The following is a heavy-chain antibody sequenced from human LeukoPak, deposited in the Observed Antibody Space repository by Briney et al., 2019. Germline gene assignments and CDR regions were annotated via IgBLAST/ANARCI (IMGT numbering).Heavy chain of an antibody. J-gene: IGHJ4*02. D-gene: IGHD3-16*02. CDR1: GGTFSSYA. CDR3: AGGDYDYVWGSYRLDY. CDR2: IIPTFGTA. Sequence: SVKVSCKASGGTFSSYAISWVRQAPGQGLEWMGGIIPTFGTANYAQKFQGRVTITTDESTSTAYMELSSLRSEDTAVYYCAGGDYDYVWGSYRLDYWGQGTLVTVSS. V-gene: IGHV1-69*05.